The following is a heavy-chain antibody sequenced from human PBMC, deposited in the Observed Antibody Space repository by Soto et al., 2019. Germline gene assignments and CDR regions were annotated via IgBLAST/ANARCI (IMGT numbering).Heavy chain of an antibody. J-gene: IGHJ6*02. CDR1: GGSISSGGYY. D-gene: IGHD2-2*02. CDR2: IYYSGST. V-gene: IGHV4-31*03. CDR3: ARDSRYCSSTSCYSRHYYYYYGMDV. Sequence: QVQLQESGPGLVKPSQTLSLTCTVSGGSISSGGYYWSWIRQHPGKGLEWIGYIYYSGSTYYNQSLKSRVTISVDTAKNQSSLKLSSVTAADTAVYYCARDSRYCSSTSCYSRHYYYYYGMDVWGQGTTVTVSS.